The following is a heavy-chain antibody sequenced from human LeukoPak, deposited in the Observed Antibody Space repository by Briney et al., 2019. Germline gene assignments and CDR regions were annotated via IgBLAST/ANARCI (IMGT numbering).Heavy chain of an antibody. CDR1: GFTFSRYG. V-gene: IGHV3-30*02. D-gene: IGHD1-26*01. CDR3: AKDVVGGGGSYYFDY. Sequence: GGSLRLSCAASGFTFSRYGMDWVRQAPGKGVGWVAFIRYDGRNKNYADSVKGGFTIARENCKKKMDMQMNSLRAEDTAVYYCAKDVVGGGGSYYFDYWGQGTLVTVSS. J-gene: IGHJ4*02. CDR2: IRYDGRNK.